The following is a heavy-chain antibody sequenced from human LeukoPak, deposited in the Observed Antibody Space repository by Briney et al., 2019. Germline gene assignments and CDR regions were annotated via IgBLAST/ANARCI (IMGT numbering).Heavy chain of an antibody. CDR1: GFTFSNYW. CDR2: IKEDGSNK. V-gene: IGHV3-7*02. CDR3: ARVRGRMTVAAFDY. J-gene: IGHJ4*02. Sequence: GGSLRLSCAASGFTFSNYWMTWVRQAPGKGLEWVANIKEDGSNKYYADSVKGRFTISRDNSKNTLYLQMNSLRAEDTAVYYCARVRGRMTVAAFDYWGQGTLVTVSS. D-gene: IGHD6-19*01.